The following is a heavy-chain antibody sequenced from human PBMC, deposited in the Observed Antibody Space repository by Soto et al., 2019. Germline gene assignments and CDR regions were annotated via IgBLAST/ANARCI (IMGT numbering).Heavy chain of an antibody. V-gene: IGHV1-18*01. D-gene: IGHD6-13*01. Sequence: ASVKVSCKASGYTFTSYGISWVRQAPGQGLEWMGWISAYNGNTNYAQKLQGRVTMTRDTSTSTAYMELSSLRSEGTAVYYCARGREQLALGQAYWGQGTLVTVSS. CDR2: ISAYNGNT. CDR3: ARGREQLALGQAY. J-gene: IGHJ4*02. CDR1: GYTFTSYG.